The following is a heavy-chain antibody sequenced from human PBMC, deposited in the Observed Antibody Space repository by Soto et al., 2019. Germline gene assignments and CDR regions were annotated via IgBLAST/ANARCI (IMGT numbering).Heavy chain of an antibody. Sequence: QVQLVQSVAEVKKPGSSVKVSCKAPRYIFTAYFMHWVRQAPGQGLEWMGWINPNNGATHYGLSFEGRVTMTRDTSISTAYMGLSSLRSDDTPVYYCASNDPGARFDPWGQATLVIVSS. D-gene: IGHD1-1*01. CDR3: ASNDPGARFDP. J-gene: IGHJ5*02. V-gene: IGHV1-2*02. CDR2: INPNNGAT. CDR1: RYIFTAYF.